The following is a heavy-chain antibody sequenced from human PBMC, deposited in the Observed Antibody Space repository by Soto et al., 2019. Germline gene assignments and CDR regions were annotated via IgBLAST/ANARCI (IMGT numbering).Heavy chain of an antibody. Sequence: GESLKISCAASGFTFSGSAMHWVRQASGKGLEWVGRIRSKANSYATAYAASVKGRFTISRDDSKNTAYLQMNSLKTEDTAVYDSTRGPRLCLTYYNAGMDEWGQGTTDTFSS. CDR2: IRSKANSYAT. CDR3: TRGPRLCLTYYNAGMDE. CDR1: GFTFSGSA. D-gene: IGHD6-25*01. V-gene: IGHV3-73*01. J-gene: IGHJ6*02.